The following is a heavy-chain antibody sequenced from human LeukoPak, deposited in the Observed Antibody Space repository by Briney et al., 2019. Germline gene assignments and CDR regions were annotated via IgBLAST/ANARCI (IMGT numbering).Heavy chain of an antibody. CDR3: ARCIWSGYDFDY. CDR2: IYYSGST. D-gene: IGHD3-3*01. J-gene: IGHJ4*02. V-gene: IGHV4-59*01. CDR1: GGSISSYY. Sequence: SETLSLTXTVSGGSISSYYWSWIRQTPGKGLEWLGYIYYSGSTNYNPSLKSRVTISVDTSKNQFSLKLSSVTAADTAVYYCARCIWSGYDFDYWGQGTLVTVSS.